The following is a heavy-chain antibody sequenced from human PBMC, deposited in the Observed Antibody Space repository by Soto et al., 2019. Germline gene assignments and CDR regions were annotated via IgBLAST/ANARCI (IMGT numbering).Heavy chain of an antibody. J-gene: IGHJ5*02. CDR3: AREADLNWLDP. CDR2: IWYDGSNK. CDR1: GFTFSSYG. V-gene: IGHV3-33*01. D-gene: IGHD6-19*01. Sequence: GGSLRLSCAASGFTFSSYGMHWVRQAPGKGLEWVAVIWYDGSNKYYADSVKGRFTISRDNSKNTLYLQMNSLRAEDTAVYYCAREADLNWLDPWGQGTLVTVSS.